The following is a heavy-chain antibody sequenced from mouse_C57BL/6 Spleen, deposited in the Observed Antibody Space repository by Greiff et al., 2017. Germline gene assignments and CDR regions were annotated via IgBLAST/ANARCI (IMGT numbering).Heavy chain of an antibody. D-gene: IGHD2-4*01. CDR2: IDPNGGGT. J-gene: IGHJ2*01. Sequence: QVQLQQPGAELVKPGASVKLSCKASGYTFTSYWMHWVKQRPGRGLEWIGRIDPNGGGTKYNEKFKSKATLTVDKPSSTAYMQLSSLTSEDSAVYYCAGADYYDYDDGYYFDYWGQGTTLTVSS. CDR1: GYTFTSYW. CDR3: AGADYYDYDDGYYFDY. V-gene: IGHV1-72*01.